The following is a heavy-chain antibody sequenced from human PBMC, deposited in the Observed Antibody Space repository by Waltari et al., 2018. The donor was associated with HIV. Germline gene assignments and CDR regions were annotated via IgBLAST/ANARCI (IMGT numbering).Heavy chain of an antibody. D-gene: IGHD2-21*01. J-gene: IGHJ4*02. V-gene: IGHV3-15*01. Sequence: EVHLVESGGGSVKPGGSLRVSCTVSVFTFINAWLRWVRQAPGEGVEWLGRIKSKNDGGTIDYASPVKDRFTILRDDSKHTLYLEMSSLKIEDTGIYYCVTDAVAVPLDTAYWGQGTLVTVSS. CDR3: VTDAVAVPLDTAY. CDR1: VFTFINAW. CDR2: IKSKNDGGTI.